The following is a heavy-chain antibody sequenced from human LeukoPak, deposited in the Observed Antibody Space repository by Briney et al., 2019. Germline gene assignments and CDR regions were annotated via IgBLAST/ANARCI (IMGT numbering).Heavy chain of an antibody. CDR1: GGSISSYY. Sequence: SETLSLTCTVSGGSISSYYWSWIRQPPGKGLEWIGYIYYSGSTNYNPPLKSRVTISVGTSKNQFSLKLSSVTAADTAVCYCARVVSDYYDSSGYLDYWGQGTLVTVSS. J-gene: IGHJ4*02. CDR3: ARVVSDYYDSSGYLDY. CDR2: IYYSGST. V-gene: IGHV4-59*01. D-gene: IGHD3-22*01.